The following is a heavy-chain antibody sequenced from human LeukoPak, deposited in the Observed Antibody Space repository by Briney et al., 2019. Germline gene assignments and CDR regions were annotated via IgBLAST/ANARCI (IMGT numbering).Heavy chain of an antibody. D-gene: IGHD2/OR15-2a*01. CDR2: ISYDGSNK. V-gene: IGHV3-30*03. Sequence: GRSLRLSCAASGFTFSSYGMHWVRQAPGKGLEWVAVISYDGSNKYYADSVKGRFTISRDNSKNTLYLQMNSLRAEDTAVYYCARDQIGPYWGQGTLVTVSS. CDR1: GFTFSSYG. CDR3: ARDQIGPY. J-gene: IGHJ4*02.